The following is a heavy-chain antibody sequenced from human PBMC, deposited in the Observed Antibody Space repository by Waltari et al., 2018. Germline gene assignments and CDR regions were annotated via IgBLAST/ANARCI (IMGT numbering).Heavy chain of an antibody. J-gene: IGHJ4*02. V-gene: IGHV1-69*08. CDR3: ARERVGATGDLFDY. CDR1: GGTFRSYT. Sequence: QVQLVQSGAEVKKPGSSVKVSCKASGGTFRSYTISWGRQAPGQGLEWMGRSVPILGIANYAQKFQGRVTITADKSTSTAYMELSSLRSEDTAVYYCARERVGATGDLFDYWGQGTLVTVSS. D-gene: IGHD1-26*01. CDR2: SVPILGIA.